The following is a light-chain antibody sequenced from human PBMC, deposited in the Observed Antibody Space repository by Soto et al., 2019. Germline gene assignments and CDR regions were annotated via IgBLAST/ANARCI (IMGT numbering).Light chain of an antibody. CDR3: QQYSSYWT. V-gene: IGKV1-5*01. CDR2: DAS. J-gene: IGKJ1*01. Sequence: DIQMTQSPSTLSASIGDRITITCRASQGINRWLAWYQQKPGKVPKVLIYDASNLEGGVPSRFSGSGSGTEFTLTINSLQPDDFATYYCQQYSSYWTFGQGTKVEIK. CDR1: QGINRW.